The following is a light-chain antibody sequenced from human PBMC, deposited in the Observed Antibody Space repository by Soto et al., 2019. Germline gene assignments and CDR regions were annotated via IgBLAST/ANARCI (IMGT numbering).Light chain of an antibody. CDR1: RGITNY. CDR2: GAS. J-gene: IGKJ5*01. V-gene: IGKV1-27*01. Sequence: DVQMTQSPSSLSASVGDRVTITCRASRGITNYLAWYQQKPGKVANLLIYGASTLQSGVPSRFSGSGSGTDFTLTISSLQPEYDAIYHCQSYNSAPITFGQGTRLEIK. CDR3: QSYNSAPIT.